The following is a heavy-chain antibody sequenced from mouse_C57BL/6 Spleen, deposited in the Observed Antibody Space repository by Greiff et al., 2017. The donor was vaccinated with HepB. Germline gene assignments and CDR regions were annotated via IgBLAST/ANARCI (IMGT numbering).Heavy chain of an antibody. CDR3: AREEEFHYAMDY. Sequence: EVMLVESGGGLVKPGGSLKLSCAASGFTFSSYAMSWVRQTPEKRLEWVATISDGGSYTYYPDNVKGRFTISRDNAKNNLYLQMSHLKSEDTAMYYCAREEEFHYAMDYWGQGTSVTVSS. CDR2: ISDGGSYT. V-gene: IGHV5-4*01. J-gene: IGHJ4*01. CDR1: GFTFSSYA.